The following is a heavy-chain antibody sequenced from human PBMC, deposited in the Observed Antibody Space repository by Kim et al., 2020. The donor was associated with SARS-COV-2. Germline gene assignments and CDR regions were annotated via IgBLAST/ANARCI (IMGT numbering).Heavy chain of an antibody. D-gene: IGHD3-10*01. V-gene: IGHV3-9*01. J-gene: IGHJ4*02. CDR2: ISWRSDSR. CDR3: AKGGSGSYYLNCFDY. Sequence: GGSLRLSCAGSGFTFEDYAMHWVRQAPGKGLEWVSGISWRSDSRGYADSVKGRFTISRDNAKNSLYLQMNSLRVEDTALYYCAKGGSGSYYLNCFDYWGQGTLVTVSS. CDR1: GFTFEDYA.